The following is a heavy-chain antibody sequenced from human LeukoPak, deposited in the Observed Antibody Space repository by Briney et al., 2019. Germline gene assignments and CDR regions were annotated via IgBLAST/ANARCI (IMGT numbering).Heavy chain of an antibody. V-gene: IGHV3-9*03. D-gene: IGHD2-21*01. J-gene: IGHJ4*02. CDR3: ARGLVGAAVEGLCDY. Sequence: GGSLRLSCAASGFTFDDYAMHWVRQAPGKGLEWVSGISWNSGSIGYADSVKGRFTISRDNAKNSLYLQRNSLRSEDMAFYYCARGLVGAAVEGLCDYWGQGTLVTVSS. CDR1: GFTFDDYA. CDR2: ISWNSGSI.